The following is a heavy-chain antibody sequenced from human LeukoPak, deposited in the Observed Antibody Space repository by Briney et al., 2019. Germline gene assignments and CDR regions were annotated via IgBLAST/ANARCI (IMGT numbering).Heavy chain of an antibody. D-gene: IGHD3-3*01. CDR1: GGSVRSCTYS. CDR2: ISYIGST. Sequence: SETLSLTCTISGGSVRSCTYSWGWIRQPPGKELEWIGYISYIGSTNYNPSLKSRVTISKDTSKNQFSLKLSSVTAADTAVYHCAREHDWSDFDYWVQGVLVTVAT. CDR3: AREHDWSDFDY. J-gene: IGHJ4*02. V-gene: IGHV4-61*01.